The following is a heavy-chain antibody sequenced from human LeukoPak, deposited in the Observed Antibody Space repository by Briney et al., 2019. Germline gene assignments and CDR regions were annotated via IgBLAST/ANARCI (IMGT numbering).Heavy chain of an antibody. CDR1: GGSISGYY. J-gene: IGHJ3*02. V-gene: IGHV4-4*07. Sequence: PSETLSLTCTVSGGSISGYYWSWIRQPAGKGLEWIGRIYSSGSTNDNPSLRSRVTMSVGTSKIQFSLRLSSVTAADTAVYYCARAIVGEPRGAFDIWGQGTMVTVSS. CDR3: ARAIVGEPRGAFDI. D-gene: IGHD1-26*01. CDR2: IYSSGST.